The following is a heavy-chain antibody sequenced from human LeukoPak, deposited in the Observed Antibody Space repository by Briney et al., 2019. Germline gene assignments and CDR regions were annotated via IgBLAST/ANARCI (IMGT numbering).Heavy chain of an antibody. CDR3: AKDSDYDFWSGYRGIDY. CDR1: GFTFDDYA. D-gene: IGHD3-3*01. V-gene: IGHV3-9*01. CDR2: INWNSGSI. Sequence: GGSLRLSCAASGFTFDDYAMHWVRQAPGKGLEWVSGINWNSGSIGYADSVKGRFTISRDNAKNSLYLQMNSLRAEDTALYYCAKDSDYDFWSGYRGIDYWGQGTLVTVSS. J-gene: IGHJ4*02.